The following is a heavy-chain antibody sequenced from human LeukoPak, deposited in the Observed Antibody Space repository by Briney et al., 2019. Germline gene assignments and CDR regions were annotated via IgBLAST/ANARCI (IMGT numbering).Heavy chain of an antibody. CDR3: ARDGFLGGGAYYYYGMDV. Sequence: GGSLRFSCAASGFTFSSYAMHWVRQAPGKGLEWVAVISYDGSNKYYADSVKGRFTISRDNSKNTLYLQMNSLRAEDTAVYYCARDGFLGGGAYYYYGMDVWGQGTTVTVSS. CDR2: ISYDGSNK. CDR1: GFTFSSYA. J-gene: IGHJ6*02. V-gene: IGHV3-30-3*01. D-gene: IGHD3-16*01.